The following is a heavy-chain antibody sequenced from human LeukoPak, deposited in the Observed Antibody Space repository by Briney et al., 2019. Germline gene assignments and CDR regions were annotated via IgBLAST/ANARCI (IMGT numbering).Heavy chain of an antibody. D-gene: IGHD5-24*01. CDR2: ISVYNGNT. Sequence: ASVKVSCKASGYTFASYSITWVRQAPGQGLEWMGWISVYNGNTNYAQKFQGRVTMTRDTSISTAYMELSRLRSDDTAVYYCARSLVATIHYWGQGTLVTVSS. J-gene: IGHJ4*02. CDR3: ARSLVATIHY. CDR1: GYTFASYS. V-gene: IGHV1-18*01.